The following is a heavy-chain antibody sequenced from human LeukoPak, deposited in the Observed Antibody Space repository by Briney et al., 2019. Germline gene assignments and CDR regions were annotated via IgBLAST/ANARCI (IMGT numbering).Heavy chain of an antibody. CDR3: ARAAKGYSSSWYFDY. CDR1: GYTFTSYG. CDR2: ISAYNGNT. D-gene: IGHD6-13*01. Sequence: ASVKVSCKASGYTFTSYGISWVRQAPGQGLEWMGWISAYNGNTNYAQKLQGRVTMTTDTSTSTAYMELRSLRSDDTAVYYCARAAKGYSSSWYFDYWGQGTLATVSS. J-gene: IGHJ4*02. V-gene: IGHV1-18*01.